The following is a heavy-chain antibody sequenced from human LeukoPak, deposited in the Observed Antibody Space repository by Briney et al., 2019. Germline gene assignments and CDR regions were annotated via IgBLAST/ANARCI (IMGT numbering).Heavy chain of an antibody. CDR2: ISGSGGST. J-gene: IGHJ4*02. CDR3: AKDRGLDCSSTSCYSSGLLDY. CDR1: GFTFSSYA. V-gene: IGHV3-23*01. D-gene: IGHD2-2*02. Sequence: PGASLRLSCAASGFTFSSYAMSWVRQAPGKGLEWVSAISGSGGSTYYADSVKGRFTISSDNSKNTLYLQMNSLRAEDTAVYYCAKDRGLDCSSTSCYSSGLLDYWGQGTLVTVSS.